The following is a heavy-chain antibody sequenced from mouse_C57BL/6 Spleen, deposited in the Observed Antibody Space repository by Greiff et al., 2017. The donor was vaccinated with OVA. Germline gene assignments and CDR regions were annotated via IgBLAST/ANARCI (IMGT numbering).Heavy chain of an antibody. D-gene: IGHD2-2*01. Sequence: VQLQQSGPGLVQPSPTLSLTCTVSGFSFTSYGVHWVRQSPGKGLEWLGVIWSGGSTDYNAAFITRLSTSKDNSKCHVFFKMNSLQADETAIYYCARNRLGGYFDYWGQGTTLTVSS. V-gene: IGHV2-2*01. CDR2: IWSGGST. J-gene: IGHJ2*01. CDR3: ARNRLGGYFDY. CDR1: GFSFTSYG.